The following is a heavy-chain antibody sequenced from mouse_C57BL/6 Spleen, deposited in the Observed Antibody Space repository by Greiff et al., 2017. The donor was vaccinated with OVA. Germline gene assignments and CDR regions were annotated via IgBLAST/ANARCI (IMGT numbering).Heavy chain of an antibody. Sequence: QVQLQQPGAELVRPGSSVKLSCKASGYTFTSYWMHWVKQRPIQGLEWIGNIDPSDSDTHYNQKFKDKATLTVDKSSSTAYMQLSSLTSEDSAVYYCARDWTSLYAMDYWGQGTSVTVSS. CDR3: ARDWTSLYAMDY. J-gene: IGHJ4*01. CDR2: IDPSDSDT. CDR1: GYTFTSYW. V-gene: IGHV1-52*01.